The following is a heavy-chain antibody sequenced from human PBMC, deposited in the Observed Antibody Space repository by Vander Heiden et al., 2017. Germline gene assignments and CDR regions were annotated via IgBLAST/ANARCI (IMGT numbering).Heavy chain of an antibody. D-gene: IGHD3-3*01. Sequence: VQLVESGRGLVQPGGSLTPPCVDSGFTLRRSWMHWVRQAPGTALVWLSRMNSDGSTTDDADSVKGRFTISRDNAKNTLYLKMNGLRAEDTAVYYCARAGFFRFDYWGQGILVTLSS. CDR2: MNSDGSTT. J-gene: IGHJ4*02. CDR1: GFTLRRSW. CDR3: ARAGFFRFDY. V-gene: IGHV3-74*01.